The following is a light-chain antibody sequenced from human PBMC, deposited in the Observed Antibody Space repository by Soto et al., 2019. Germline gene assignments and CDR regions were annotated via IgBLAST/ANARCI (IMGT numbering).Light chain of an antibody. Sequence: DIKMTQSPSSLSASVGDRVTITCQASQDISNNLNWYQQNPGKAPNLLIYAASNLETGVPSRYSGSGAGTDFPFTISSLQPDDIATYYCQEYDKLPPTFGPGTKVDIK. V-gene: IGKV1-33*01. CDR1: QDISNN. CDR3: QEYDKLPPT. CDR2: AAS. J-gene: IGKJ3*01.